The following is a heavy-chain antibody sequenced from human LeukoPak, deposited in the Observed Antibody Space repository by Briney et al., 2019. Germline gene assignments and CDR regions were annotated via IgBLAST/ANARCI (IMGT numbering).Heavy chain of an antibody. J-gene: IGHJ6*04. CDR3: AKDQTRNYYYGMDV. Sequence: VGSLRLSCAASGFTFSIYGTHWVPQAPGKGQEWGAVISYDGSNTYYADSLKGRFTISRDNSKNTLYLQMNSLRAEDTAVYYCAKDQTRNYYYGMDVWGKGTTVTVSS. V-gene: IGHV3-30*18. CDR2: ISYDGSNT. CDR1: GFTFSIYG.